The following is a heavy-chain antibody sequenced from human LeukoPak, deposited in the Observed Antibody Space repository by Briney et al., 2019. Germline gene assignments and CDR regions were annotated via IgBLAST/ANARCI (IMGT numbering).Heavy chain of an antibody. J-gene: IGHJ3*02. V-gene: IGHV4-61*02. CDR3: ARGPYSYDSSGAFDI. CDR2: ISSSGST. Sequence: SETLSLTCTVSGGSISSGSYFWSWIRQPAGKGLEWIGRISSSGSTNYNPSLKSRVTISVDTSKNQFSLKLSSVTAADTAVYFCARGPYSYDSSGAFDIWGQGTMVTVSS. CDR1: GGSISSGSYF. D-gene: IGHD3-22*01.